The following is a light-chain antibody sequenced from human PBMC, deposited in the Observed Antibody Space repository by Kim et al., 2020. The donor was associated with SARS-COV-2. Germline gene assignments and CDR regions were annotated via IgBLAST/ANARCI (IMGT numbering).Light chain of an antibody. CDR1: SNHIGDNS. V-gene: IGLV1-47*01. J-gene: IGLJ3*02. CDR2: TTD. Sequence: GQRVTISCSGTSNHIGDNSVYWYQHLPGTGPKLLIYTTDRRPSGVPDRFSGSKSATSASLAIGGLRSEDEADYYCAAWDDSLSGWVFGGGTQLTVL. CDR3: AAWDDSLSGWV.